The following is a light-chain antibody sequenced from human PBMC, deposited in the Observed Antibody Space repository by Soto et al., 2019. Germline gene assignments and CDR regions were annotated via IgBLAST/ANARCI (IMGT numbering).Light chain of an antibody. CDR1: QSVSSY. CDR3: QQRCNR. Sequence: EIVLTQSPGTLSLSPGERATLSCRASQSVSSYLAWYQQKPGQAPRLLIYDASNRATGIPRRFSGSGSGTDFTLTISSLEPEDFAVYYCQQRCNRFGGGTKVDIK. J-gene: IGKJ4*01. CDR2: DAS. V-gene: IGKV3-11*01.